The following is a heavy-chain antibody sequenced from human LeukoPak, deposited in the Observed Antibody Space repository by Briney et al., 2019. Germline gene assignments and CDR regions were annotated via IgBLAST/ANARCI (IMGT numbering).Heavy chain of an antibody. V-gene: IGHV1-69*02. J-gene: IGHJ4*02. CDR1: GGTFSSYT. CDR3: ALISSSWYAVDY. D-gene: IGHD6-13*01. Sequence: SVKVSCKASGGTFSSYTISWVRQAPGQGLEWMGRIIPILGIANYAQKFQGRVTITADKSTSTAYMELSRLRSDDTAVYYCALISSSWYAVDYWGQGTLVTVSS. CDR2: IIPILGIA.